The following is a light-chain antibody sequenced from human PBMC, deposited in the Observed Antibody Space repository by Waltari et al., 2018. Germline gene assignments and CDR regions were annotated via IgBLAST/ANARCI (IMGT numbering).Light chain of an antibody. CDR1: SSTIGSNT. CDR3: AAWDDSLNGYV. J-gene: IGLJ1*01. CDR2: SNN. Sequence: QSVLTQPPSASGTPGQRVTISCSGSSSTIGSNTVNWYQQLPGTAPKLLIYSNNQRPSGVHDRFSGSKSGTSASLAISGLQSEDEADYYCAAWDDSLNGYVFGTGTKVTVL. V-gene: IGLV1-44*01.